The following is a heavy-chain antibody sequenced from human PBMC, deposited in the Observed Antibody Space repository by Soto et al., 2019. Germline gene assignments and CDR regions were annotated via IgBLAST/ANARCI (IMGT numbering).Heavy chain of an antibody. J-gene: IGHJ4*02. Sequence: QVQLQESGPGLVKSSQTLSLTCTVSGGSISSGGHYWSWIRQHPGKGLEWIGYIYYSGSTYYNPSLKSRITISVDTSKNQFSLKLSSVTAADTAVYYCVRGIGGYFHYWGQGSLDTVSS. V-gene: IGHV4-31*03. D-gene: IGHD3-3*01. CDR3: VRGIGGYFHY. CDR2: IYYSGST. CDR1: GGSISSGGHY.